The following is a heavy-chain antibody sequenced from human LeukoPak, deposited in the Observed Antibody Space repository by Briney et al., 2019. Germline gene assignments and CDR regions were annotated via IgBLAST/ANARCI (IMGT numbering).Heavy chain of an antibody. V-gene: IGHV3-23*01. D-gene: IGHD6-6*01. CDR1: GFTFSTYP. CDR2: IRDSGTT. J-gene: IGHJ4*02. Sequence: PGGSLRLSCAASGFTFSTYPITWVRQAPGKGLEWISHIRDSGTTDYADSVKGRFTISRDNSKNTLYLQMNSLRAEDTAVYYCAKGISSSPANPIDYWGQGTLVTVSS. CDR3: AKGISSSPANPIDY.